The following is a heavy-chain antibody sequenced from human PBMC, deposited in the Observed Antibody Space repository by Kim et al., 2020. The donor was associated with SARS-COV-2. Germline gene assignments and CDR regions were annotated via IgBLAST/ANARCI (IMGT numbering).Heavy chain of an antibody. CDR3: ARGNCRGGSCPPDY. Sequence: YGDTVKGRFTISRDNPNNTLYLHVNGLRAEDTALYYCARGNCRGGSCPPDYWGLGTLVTVSS. D-gene: IGHD2-15*01. J-gene: IGHJ4*02. V-gene: IGHV3-33*01.